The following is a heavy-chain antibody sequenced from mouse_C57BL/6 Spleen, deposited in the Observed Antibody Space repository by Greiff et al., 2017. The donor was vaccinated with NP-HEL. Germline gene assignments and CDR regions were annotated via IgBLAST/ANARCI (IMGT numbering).Heavy chain of an antibody. V-gene: IGHV5-9-1*02. J-gene: IGHJ1*03. D-gene: IGHD2-1*01. CDR1: GFTFSSYA. CDR3: TRGLGNYYWYFDV. CDR2: ISSGGDYI. Sequence: EVKLMESGEGLVKPGGSLKLSCAASGFTFSSYAMSWVRQTPEKRLEWVAYISSGGDYIYYADTVKGRFTISRDNARNTLYLQMSSLKSEDTAMYYCTRGLGNYYWYFDVWGTGTTVTVSS.